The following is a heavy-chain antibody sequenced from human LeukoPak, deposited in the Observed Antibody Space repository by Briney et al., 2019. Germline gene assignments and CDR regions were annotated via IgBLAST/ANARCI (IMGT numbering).Heavy chain of an antibody. D-gene: IGHD6-19*01. CDR1: GGPISSYY. CDR3: ATGYSSGWLDY. V-gene: IGHV4-4*07. CDR2: IYTSGST. J-gene: IGHJ4*02. Sequence: SETLSLTCTVSGGPISSYYWSWIRQPAGKGLEWIGRIYTSGSTNYNPSLKSRVTMSVDTSKNQFSLKLSSVTAADTAVYYCATGYSSGWLDYWGQGTLVTVSS.